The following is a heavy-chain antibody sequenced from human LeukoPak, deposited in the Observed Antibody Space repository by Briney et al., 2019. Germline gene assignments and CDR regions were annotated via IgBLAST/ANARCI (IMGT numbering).Heavy chain of an antibody. J-gene: IGHJ6*04. Sequence: GGSLRLSCAASGFTFSSYSMNWVRRAPGKGLEWVSYISSSSSTIYYADSVKGRFTISRDNAKNSLYLQMNSLRAEDTAVYYCARSMVRGVMDVWGKGTTVTVSS. CDR2: ISSSSSTI. V-gene: IGHV3-48*01. CDR1: GFTFSSYS. D-gene: IGHD3-10*01. CDR3: ARSMVRGVMDV.